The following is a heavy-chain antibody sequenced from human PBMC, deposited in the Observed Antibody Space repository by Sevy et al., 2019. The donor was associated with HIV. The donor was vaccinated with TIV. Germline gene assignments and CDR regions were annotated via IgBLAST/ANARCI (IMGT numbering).Heavy chain of an antibody. CDR3: ARSSFYYDSSGYPAAFDI. D-gene: IGHD3-22*01. CDR2: ISSSSSTI. Sequence: GGSLRLSCAASGFTFSSYSMNWVRQAPGKGLEWVSYISSSSSTIYYEDSVKGRFTISRDNAKNSLYLQMNSLRVEDTAVYYCARSSFYYDSSGYPAAFDIWGQGTMVTVSS. J-gene: IGHJ3*02. V-gene: IGHV3-48*01. CDR1: GFTFSSYS.